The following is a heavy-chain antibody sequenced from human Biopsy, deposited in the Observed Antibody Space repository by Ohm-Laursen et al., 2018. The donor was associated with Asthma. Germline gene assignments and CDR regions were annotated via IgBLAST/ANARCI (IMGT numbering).Heavy chain of an antibody. J-gene: IGHJ4*02. CDR1: GFKFDEYT. Sequence: SLRPSCAAPGFKFDEYTMHWVRQAPGKGLEWVSGISWNSATIGYADSVEGRFTISRDNAKNSVFLHMGSLRPEDTAFYYCAKVRSDWVITESFDYWGQGVLVTVSS. CDR3: AKVRSDWVITESFDY. D-gene: IGHD3-22*01. CDR2: ISWNSATI. V-gene: IGHV3-9*01.